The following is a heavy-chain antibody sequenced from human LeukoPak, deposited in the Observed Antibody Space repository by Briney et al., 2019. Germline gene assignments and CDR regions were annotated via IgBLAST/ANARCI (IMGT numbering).Heavy chain of an antibody. CDR3: ARGPRHSMIVVDVRSANWFDP. D-gene: IGHD3-22*01. V-gene: IGHV4-34*01. CDR2: INHSGST. Sequence: ASETLSLTCAVYGGSFSGYYWSWIRQPPGKGLEWIGEINHSGSTNYNPSLKSRVTISVDTSKNQFSLKLSSVTAADTAVYYCARGPRHSMIVVDVRSANWFDPWGQGTLVTVSS. J-gene: IGHJ5*02. CDR1: GGSFSGYY.